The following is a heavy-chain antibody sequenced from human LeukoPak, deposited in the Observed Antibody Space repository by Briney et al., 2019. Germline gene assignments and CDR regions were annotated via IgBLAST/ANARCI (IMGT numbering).Heavy chain of an antibody. CDR2: IATGGSSI. CDR1: GFTFSAYA. J-gene: IGHJ3*02. D-gene: IGHD2-21*01. CDR3: ARDESGDNDAFDI. V-gene: IGHV3-48*03. Sequence: GGSLRLSCAGSGFTFSAYAMAWVRQVSGKGLECVSHIATGGSSIFYADSVKGRFTISRGNAKNSLYLQMNSLRVEDTAVYYCARDESGDNDAFDIWGQGTMVTVSS.